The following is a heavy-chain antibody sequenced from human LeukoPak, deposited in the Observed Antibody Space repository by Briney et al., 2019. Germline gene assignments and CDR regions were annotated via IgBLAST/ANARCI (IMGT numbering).Heavy chain of an antibody. CDR1: GFMFSSNA. V-gene: IGHV3-23*01. D-gene: IGHD3-10*01. Sequence: GGSLRLSCAASGFMFSSNAMTWVRQAPGKGLEWVSAISGSGGETYYPDSVKGRFTISRDNSKNTLYLQMDSLRGEDTALYYCGRSYYDNNGYIRKFIDYWGQGTQVTVSS. J-gene: IGHJ4*02. CDR3: GRSYYDNNGYIRKFIDY. CDR2: ISGSGGET.